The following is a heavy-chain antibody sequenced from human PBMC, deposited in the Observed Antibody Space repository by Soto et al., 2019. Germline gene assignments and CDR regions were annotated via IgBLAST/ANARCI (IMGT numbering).Heavy chain of an antibody. D-gene: IGHD3-22*01. Sequence: QVQLVQSGAEVKKPGSSVKVSCKASGGTFSSYTISWVRQAPGQGLEWMGRIIPILGIANYAQKFQGRVTSTADKSTSTAYMELSSLRSEDTAVYYCARSTLDSSGYYSPEVHFQHWGQGTLVTVSS. CDR3: ARSTLDSSGYYSPEVHFQH. J-gene: IGHJ1*01. CDR1: GGTFSSYT. CDR2: IIPILGIA. V-gene: IGHV1-69*02.